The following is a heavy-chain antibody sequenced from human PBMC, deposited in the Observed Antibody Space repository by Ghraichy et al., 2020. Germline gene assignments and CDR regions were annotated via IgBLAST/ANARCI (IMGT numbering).Heavy chain of an antibody. CDR1: GFTFTSSA. J-gene: IGHJ4*02. Sequence: SVKVSCKASGFTFTSSAVQWVRQARGQRLEWIGWIVVGSGNTNYAQKFQERVTITRDMSTSTAYMELSSLRSEDTAVYYCAAGGYSSGWYFLFDYWGQGTLVTVSS. V-gene: IGHV1-58*01. CDR3: AAGGYSSGWYFLFDY. D-gene: IGHD6-19*01. CDR2: IVVGSGNT.